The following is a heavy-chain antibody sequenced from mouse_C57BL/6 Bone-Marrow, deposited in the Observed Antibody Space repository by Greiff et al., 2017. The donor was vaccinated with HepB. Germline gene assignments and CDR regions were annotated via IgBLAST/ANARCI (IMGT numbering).Heavy chain of an antibody. CDR1: GYAFSSSW. D-gene: IGHD1-1*01. Sequence: VQLQQSGPELVKPGASVKISCKASGYAFSSSWMNWVKQRPGKGLEWIGRIYPGDGDTNYNGKFKGKATLTADKSSSTAYMQLSSLTSEDSAVYFCARTNIYYSGISFYCDYWGQGTTLTVSS. J-gene: IGHJ2*01. V-gene: IGHV1-82*01. CDR3: ARTNIYYSGISFYCDY. CDR2: IYPGDGDT.